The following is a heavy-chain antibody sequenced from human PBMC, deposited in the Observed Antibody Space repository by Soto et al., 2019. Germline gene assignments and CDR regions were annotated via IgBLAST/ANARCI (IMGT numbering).Heavy chain of an antibody. CDR3: ARGGGVPYYYSGLAV. Sequence: VQLVQSGAEVKKPGASVKVSCKASGYTFSRSGISWVRQAPGQGLEWMGWISTYNGDTSYAQKVQGRVTMTTDTSTSTAFMELMSLRSDDTAVCYCARGGGVPYYYSGLAVWGQGTTVNVSS. D-gene: IGHD3-16*01. V-gene: IGHV1-18*01. CDR1: GYTFSRSG. J-gene: IGHJ6*01. CDR2: ISTYNGDT.